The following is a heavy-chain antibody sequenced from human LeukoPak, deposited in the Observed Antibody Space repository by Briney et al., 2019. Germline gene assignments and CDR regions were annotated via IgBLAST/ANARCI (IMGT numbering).Heavy chain of an antibody. D-gene: IGHD2-21*01. Sequence: GGSLRLSCAASGFTFSIYSMNWVRQAPGKGLEWVSSISFSSTYIYYADSVKGRFTISRDNAKNSLYLQMNSLRAKDTAVYYCATDLFDYMYVWGKGTTVTVSS. V-gene: IGHV3-21*01. CDR1: GFTFSIYS. CDR3: ATDLFDYMYV. J-gene: IGHJ6*03. CDR2: ISFSSTYI.